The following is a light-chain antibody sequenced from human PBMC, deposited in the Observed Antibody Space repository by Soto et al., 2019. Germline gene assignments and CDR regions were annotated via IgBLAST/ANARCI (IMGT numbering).Light chain of an antibody. CDR2: EGS. CDR3: CSYAGSSTSWV. J-gene: IGLJ3*02. V-gene: IGLV2-23*01. Sequence: QSALTQPASVSGSPGQSITLSCTGTISDVGSYDLVSWYQQHPGKAPKLMIYEGSNRPSGVSSRFSGSKSGNTASLTISGLQAEDEADYYCCSYAGSSTSWVFGGGTKVTVL. CDR1: ISDVGSYDL.